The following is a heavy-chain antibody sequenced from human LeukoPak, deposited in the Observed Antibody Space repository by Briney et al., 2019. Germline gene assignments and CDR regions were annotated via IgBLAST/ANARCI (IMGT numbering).Heavy chain of an antibody. V-gene: IGHV4-4*07. J-gene: IGHJ4*02. Sequence: SETLSLTCTVSGGSISSYYWSWIRQPAGKGLEWIGRIYTSGSTNYNPSLKSRVTMSVDTSKNQFSLKLSSVAAADTAVYYCARDNYYGSGSPYLDYWGQGTLVTVSS. CDR2: IYTSGST. D-gene: IGHD3-10*01. CDR3: ARDNYYGSGSPYLDY. CDR1: GGSISSYY.